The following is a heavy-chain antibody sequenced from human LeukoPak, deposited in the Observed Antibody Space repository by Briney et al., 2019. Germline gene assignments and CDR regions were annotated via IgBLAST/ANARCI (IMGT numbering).Heavy chain of an antibody. J-gene: IGHJ4*02. CDR1: GYTFTSYD. V-gene: IGHV1-8*01. Sequence: ASVKVSCKASGYTFTSYDINWVRQATGQGLEWMGWMNPNSGNTGYAQKFQGRVTMTRNTSISTAYMELSSLRSEDTAVYYCARGLGKRPQRDLDYWGQGTPVTVSS. CDR2: MNPNSGNT. CDR3: ARGLGKRPQRDLDY.